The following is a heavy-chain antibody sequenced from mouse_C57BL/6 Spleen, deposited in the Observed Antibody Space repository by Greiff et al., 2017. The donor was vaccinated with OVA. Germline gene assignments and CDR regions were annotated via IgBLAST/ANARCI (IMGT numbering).Heavy chain of an antibody. CDR1: GYTFTSYW. Sequence: QVQLKQPGAELVRPGSSVKLSCKASGYTFTSYWMHWVKQRPIQGLEWIGNIDPSDSETHYNQKFKDKATLTVDKSSSTAYMQLSSLTSEDSTVYCFARRENGCFDYWGQGTTLTVSS. V-gene: IGHV1-52*01. CDR3: ARRENGCFDY. CDR2: IDPSDSET. J-gene: IGHJ2*01.